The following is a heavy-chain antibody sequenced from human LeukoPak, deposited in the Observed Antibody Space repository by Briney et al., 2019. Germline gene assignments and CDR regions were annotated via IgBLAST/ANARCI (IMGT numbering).Heavy chain of an antibody. CDR2: INFDGSVK. CDR3: ATEGPHNFDY. Sequence: GGSLRLSCVASGITFNRYWMHWVRQAPGKGLVWVASINFDGSVKAYADSVKGQFTISRDNAKNTLYVQMNSLTAEDTAVYYCATEGPHNFDYWGLGTLVTVSS. CDR1: GITFNRYW. V-gene: IGHV3-74*01. J-gene: IGHJ4*02.